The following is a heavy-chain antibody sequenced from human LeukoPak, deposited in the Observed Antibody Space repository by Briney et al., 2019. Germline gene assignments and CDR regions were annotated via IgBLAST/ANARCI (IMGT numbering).Heavy chain of an antibody. CDR3: TRSAGYSSGWYHDY. CDR1: GFTFVDYV. J-gene: IGHJ4*02. CDR2: IRSKAYGGTT. D-gene: IGHD6-19*01. V-gene: IGHV3-49*04. Sequence: GGSLRLSCTASGFTFVDYVMSWVRQAPGKGLEWVGFIRSKAYGGTTEYAASVKGRFTISRDDSKSIAYLQMNSLKTEDTAVYYCTRSAGYSSGWYHDYWGQRTLVTVSS.